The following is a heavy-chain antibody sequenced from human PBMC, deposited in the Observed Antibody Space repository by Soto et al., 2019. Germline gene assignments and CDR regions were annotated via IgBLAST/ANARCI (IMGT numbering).Heavy chain of an antibody. J-gene: IGHJ6*04. CDR3: ARHLPLTGLLRYLAYLIRYYGMDV. CDR1: YGSISSYY. Sequence: SQPLSHPCTVSYGSISSYYCRWILKNPIKLLEFIWTIYYSGSTYYNPSLKSRVTISVDTSENQFSLKLSSVTAADTAVYYCARHLPLTGLLRYLAYLIRYYGMDVWCKGITVTVSS. D-gene: IGHD3-9*01. CDR2: IYYSGST. V-gene: IGHV4-39*01.